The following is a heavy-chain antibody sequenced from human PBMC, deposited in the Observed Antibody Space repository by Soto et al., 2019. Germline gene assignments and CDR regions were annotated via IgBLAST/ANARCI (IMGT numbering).Heavy chain of an antibody. CDR1: GFTFTSYA. J-gene: IGHJ3*02. CDR3: AKVVLVTATLHAFDI. CDR2: ISGSGGTT. V-gene: IGHV3-23*01. D-gene: IGHD2-15*01. Sequence: EVQLLESGGGLVQPGGSLRLSCAASGFTFTSYAMSWVRQAPGKGLEWVSTISGSGGTTYYADSVKGRFTISRDSSKSTLYVQMNSLRTEDTAVYYCAKVVLVTATLHAFDIWGQGTMVTVSS.